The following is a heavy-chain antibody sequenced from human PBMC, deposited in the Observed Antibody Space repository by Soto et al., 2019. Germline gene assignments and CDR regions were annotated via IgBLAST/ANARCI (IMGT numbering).Heavy chain of an antibody. CDR2: ISGSGGST. J-gene: IGHJ4*02. V-gene: IGHV3-23*01. CDR1: VFTFSSYA. Sequence: GGSLRLSCSASVFTFSSYAMSWVRQAPGKGLEWVSAISGSGGSTYYADSVKGRFTISRDNSKNTLYLQMNSLRAEDTAVYYCAKPYDYIWGSYRSLDYLGQGTLVTVSS. D-gene: IGHD3-16*02. CDR3: AKPYDYIWGSYRSLDY.